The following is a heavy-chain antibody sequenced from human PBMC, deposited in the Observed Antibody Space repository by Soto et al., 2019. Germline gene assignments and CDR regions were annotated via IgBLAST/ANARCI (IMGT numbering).Heavy chain of an antibody. CDR3: ARYTSSWYLEF. Sequence: QVQLQQSGPGLVKASETLSLICAISGDSVSSNSAAWNWIRQSPSGGLEWLGRTYYRSKGYADYAASVRSRITVSPDPSKNQSSLQLNSVTPEDTAVYYCARYTSSWYLEFWGQGILVTVSS. CDR2: TYYRSKGYA. CDR1: GDSVSSNSAA. J-gene: IGHJ4*02. D-gene: IGHD6-13*01. V-gene: IGHV6-1*01.